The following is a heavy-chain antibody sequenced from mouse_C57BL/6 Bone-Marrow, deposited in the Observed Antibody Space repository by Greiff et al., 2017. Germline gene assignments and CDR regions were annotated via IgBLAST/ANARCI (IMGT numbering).Heavy chain of an antibody. Sequence: EVQVVESGGDLVKPGGSLNLSCEASGFTFSSYGMSWVRQTPDQRLEWFATISSGGSYTYYPDSVKGRFTLARDNAKNTLYLQMSSLNSEDTAMYYCARHGPDGSPPFAYWGQGTLVTVSA. J-gene: IGHJ3*01. CDR1: GFTFSSYG. CDR2: ISSGGSYT. V-gene: IGHV5-6*01. CDR3: ARHGPDGSPPFAY.